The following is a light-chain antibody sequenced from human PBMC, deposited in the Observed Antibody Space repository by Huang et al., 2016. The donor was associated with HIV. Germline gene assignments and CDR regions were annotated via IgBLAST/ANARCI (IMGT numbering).Light chain of an antibody. CDR3: LQDHNYPRT. Sequence: AIQMTQSPSSLSASVGDRVTITCRASQGITDDLAWYQQKPGKAPKLLLSGASTLRSWVPSRFSGSGSGTDFTLTISSLQPEDYATYYCLQDHNYPRTFGQGTKVEI. CDR1: QGITDD. CDR2: GAS. J-gene: IGKJ1*01. V-gene: IGKV1-6*01.